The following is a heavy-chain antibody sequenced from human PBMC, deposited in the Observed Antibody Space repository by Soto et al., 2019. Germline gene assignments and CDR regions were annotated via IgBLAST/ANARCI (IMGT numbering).Heavy chain of an antibody. CDR3: VKDSAGSCCTFYLDY. CDR1: GFTFDDYA. J-gene: IGHJ4*02. V-gene: IGHV3-9*01. Sequence: EVQLVESGGGLVQPGRSLRLSCAASGFTFDDYAMHWVRQVPGKGLEWVSGISWNSGRIGYADSVKGRFTISRDSAKKSLFLQMSSLRVEDTALYYCVKDSAGSCCTFYLDYWGQGALVTVSS. D-gene: IGHD2-15*01. CDR2: ISWNSGRI.